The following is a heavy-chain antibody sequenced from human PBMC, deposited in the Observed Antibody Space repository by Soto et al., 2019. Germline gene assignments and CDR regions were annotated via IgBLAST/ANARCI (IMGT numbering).Heavy chain of an antibody. Sequence: QVQLVQSGAEVKKPGSSVKVSCKASGGTFSSYAISWVRQAPGQGLEWMGGIIPIFGTANYAQKFQGRVTITAEESTSTAYMELSSLRSEDTAVYYCARRRYCSSTSCYRGGYYYGMDVWGQGTTVTVSS. J-gene: IGHJ6*02. CDR3: ARRRYCSSTSCYRGGYYYGMDV. D-gene: IGHD2-2*02. V-gene: IGHV1-69*01. CDR1: GGTFSSYA. CDR2: IIPIFGTA.